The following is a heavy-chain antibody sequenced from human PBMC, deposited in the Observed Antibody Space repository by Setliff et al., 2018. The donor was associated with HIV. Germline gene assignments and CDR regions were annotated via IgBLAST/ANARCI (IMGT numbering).Heavy chain of an antibody. CDR1: GGSTDSGSYY. J-gene: IGHJ4*02. D-gene: IGHD6-19*01. CDR2: MYYTGST. Sequence: PSETLSLTCTVSGGSTDSGSYYWAWIRQPPGKGLEWIGSMYYTGSTYCNPSLKSRVTISIDTSKNQFSLKLNSVTAADTAMYYCARDGGSSGWYFVLGYSDYWGPGTLVTVSS. V-gene: IGHV4-39*02. CDR3: ARDGGSSGWYFVLGYSDY.